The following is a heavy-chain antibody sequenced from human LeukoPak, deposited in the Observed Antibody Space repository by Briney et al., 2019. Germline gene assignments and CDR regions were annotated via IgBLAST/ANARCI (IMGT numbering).Heavy chain of an antibody. D-gene: IGHD3-10*01. Sequence: SETLSLTCTVSGGSISSGGYYWSWIRQPPGERLEWIGFLYCRGSTKYNPDYNPSFKSRATISVDMSQNQFSLRLSSVTAADTAVYYCARCLGYGSGSYRNYYFDSWGQGTLATVSS. CDR3: ARCLGYGSGSYRNYYFDS. J-gene: IGHJ4*02. V-gene: IGHV4-61*08. CDR2: LYCRGST. CDR1: GGSISSGGYY.